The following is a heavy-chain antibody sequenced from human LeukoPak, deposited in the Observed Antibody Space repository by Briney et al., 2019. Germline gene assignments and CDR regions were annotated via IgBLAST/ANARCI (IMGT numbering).Heavy chain of an antibody. J-gene: IGHJ4*02. CDR2: ISAYNGNT. CDR1: GYTFTSYG. V-gene: IGHV1-18*01. CDR3: ARFYDSSGYYYFDY. D-gene: IGHD3-22*01. Sequence: ASVTVSCKASGYTFTSYGISWVRQAPGQGLEWMGWISAYNGNTNYAQKLQGRVTMTTDTSTSTAYMELRSLRSDDTAVYYCARFYDSSGYYYFDYWGQGTLVTVSS.